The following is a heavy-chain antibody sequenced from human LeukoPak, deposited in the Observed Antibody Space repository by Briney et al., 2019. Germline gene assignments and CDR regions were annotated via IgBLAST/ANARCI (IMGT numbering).Heavy chain of an antibody. CDR1: GFSFDDYA. J-gene: IGHJ4*02. CDR3: AKEAASYGSGSYDY. Sequence: PGRSLRLSCAASGFSFDDYAMHWVRQAPGKGLEWVAFIRYDGSNKYYADSVKGRFTISRDNSKNTLYLQMNSLRAEDTAVYYCAKEAASYGSGSYDYWGQGTLVTVSS. V-gene: IGHV3-30*02. CDR2: IRYDGSNK. D-gene: IGHD3-10*01.